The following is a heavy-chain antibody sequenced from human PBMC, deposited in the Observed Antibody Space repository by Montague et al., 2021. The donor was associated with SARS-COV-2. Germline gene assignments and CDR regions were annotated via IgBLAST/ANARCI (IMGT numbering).Heavy chain of an antibody. CDR1: GASITSTNYY. V-gene: IGHV4-39*01. CDR2: LYSTGSA. Sequence: SETLFLTCTVSGASITSTNYYWGWIRQPPGKGLEWIGNLYSTGSAYYNPSLKSRVTISVDKSKNQFSLNLTSVTAADTAIYYCLRREIRPRHYRGEMDYWGQGTLVTVSS. CDR3: LRREIRPRHYRGEMDY. D-gene: IGHD1-14*01. J-gene: IGHJ4*02.